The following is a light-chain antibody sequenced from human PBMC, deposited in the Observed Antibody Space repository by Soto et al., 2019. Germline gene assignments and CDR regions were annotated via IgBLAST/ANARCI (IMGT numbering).Light chain of an antibody. V-gene: IGLV1-40*01. CDR3: QSYDNSLSGSNV. J-gene: IGLJ1*01. CDR2: GNS. CDR1: RSNIGSNS. Sequence: QSALTQSPSASGTPRQRVTMSCSGSRSNIGSNSVSWYQQLPGTAPKVLIYGNSNRPSGVPDRFSGSKSGTSASLAITGLQAEDEADYYCQSYDNSLSGSNVFGTGTKLTVL.